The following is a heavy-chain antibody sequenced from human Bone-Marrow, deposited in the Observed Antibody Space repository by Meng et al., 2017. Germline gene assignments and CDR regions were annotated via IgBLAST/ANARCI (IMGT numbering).Heavy chain of an antibody. CDR1: GGSFSNYS. J-gene: IGHJ4*02. CDR3: ARGPTTMAHDFDY. Sequence: QVKLQQCGAGLLKPSETVSLTCVVSGGSFSNYSWSWIRQAPGKGLEWIGEINHSGSTNYNPSLESRATISVDTSQNNLSLKLSSVTAADSAVYYCARGPTTMAHDFDYWGQGTLVTVSS. CDR2: INHSGST. V-gene: IGHV4-34*01. D-gene: IGHD4-11*01.